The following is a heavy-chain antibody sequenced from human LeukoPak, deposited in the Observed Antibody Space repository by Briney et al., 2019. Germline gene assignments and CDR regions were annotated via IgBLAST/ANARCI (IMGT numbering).Heavy chain of an antibody. CDR2: VTDTGGNT. V-gene: IGHV3-23*01. J-gene: IGHJ4*02. CDR3: AKGTVRSCSGPSCYPLDS. Sequence: PGGSRRLSCAASGFTFSSYAMTWVRQAPVKGLEWLSVVTDTGGNTYHADSVKGRFTISRDNSKNTVYLEMNSLRVEDTAVYYCAKGTVRSCSGPSCYPLDSWGQGTLVTVSS. CDR1: GFTFSSYA. D-gene: IGHD2-15*01.